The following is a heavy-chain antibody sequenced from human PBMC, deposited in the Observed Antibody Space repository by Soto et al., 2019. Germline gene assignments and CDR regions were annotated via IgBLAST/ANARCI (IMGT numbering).Heavy chain of an antibody. J-gene: IGHJ4*02. D-gene: IGHD4-4*01. CDR2: ISYDGSNK. Sequence: PGGSLRLSCAASGFTFSSYAMHWVRQAPGKGLEWVAVISYDGSNKYYADSVKGRFTISRDNSKNTLYLQMNSLRAEDTAVYYCARDMDDYSNPFDYWGQGTLVTVSS. CDR1: GFTFSSYA. CDR3: ARDMDDYSNPFDY. V-gene: IGHV3-30-3*01.